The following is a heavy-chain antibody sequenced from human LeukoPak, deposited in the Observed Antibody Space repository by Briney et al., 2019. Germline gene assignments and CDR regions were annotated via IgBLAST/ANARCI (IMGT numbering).Heavy chain of an antibody. CDR2: IYTSGST. Sequence: SETLSLTCTVSGGSISSYYWSWIRQPAGKGLEWIGRIYTSGSTNYNPSLKSRVTMSVDTSKNQFSLKLSSVTAADTAVYYCARDYKGEGRRFLEWLLFDYWGQGTLVTVSS. V-gene: IGHV4-4*07. J-gene: IGHJ4*02. CDR3: ARDYKGEGRRFLEWLLFDY. D-gene: IGHD3-3*01. CDR1: GGSISSYY.